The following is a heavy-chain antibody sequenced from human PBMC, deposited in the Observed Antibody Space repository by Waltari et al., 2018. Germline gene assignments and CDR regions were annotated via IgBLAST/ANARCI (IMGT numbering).Heavy chain of an antibody. V-gene: IGHV1-69*13. CDR3: ARGRQQLVLDY. CDR1: GGPFSSYA. Sequence: QVQLVQSGAEVKKPGSSVTVSCKASGGPFSSYAISWGRQAPGQGLEWMGGIIPIFGTANYAQKFQGRVTITADESTSTAYMELSSLRSEDTAVYYCARGRQQLVLDYWGQGTLVTVSS. J-gene: IGHJ4*02. D-gene: IGHD6-13*01. CDR2: IIPIFGTA.